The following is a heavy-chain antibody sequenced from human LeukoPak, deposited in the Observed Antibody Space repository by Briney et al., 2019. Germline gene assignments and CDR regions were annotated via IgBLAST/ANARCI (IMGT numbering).Heavy chain of an antibody. Sequence: PGGSLRLSCAASGFTFSSYSMNWVRQASGKGLEWVSYISSRSDYIYYADSVRGRFTISRDNSKNTLYLQMNSLRAEDAAVYFCAKAPVTSCRGAYCYPFDSWGQGTLVTVSS. J-gene: IGHJ4*02. D-gene: IGHD2-21*01. CDR3: AKAPVTSCRGAYCYPFDS. V-gene: IGHV3-21*04. CDR2: ISSRSDYI. CDR1: GFTFSSYS.